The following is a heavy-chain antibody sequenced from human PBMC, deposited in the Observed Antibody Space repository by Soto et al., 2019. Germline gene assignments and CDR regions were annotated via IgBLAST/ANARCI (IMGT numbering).Heavy chain of an antibody. Sequence: ASVKVSCKASGYTFTSYDINWVRQATGQGLEWMGWMNPNSGNTGYAQKFQGRVTMTRNTSISTAYMELSSLRSEDTAVYYCARADCSGGSCYSRTDAFDIWGQGTMVTVS. CDR2: MNPNSGNT. D-gene: IGHD2-15*01. J-gene: IGHJ3*02. V-gene: IGHV1-8*01. CDR1: GYTFTSYD. CDR3: ARADCSGGSCYSRTDAFDI.